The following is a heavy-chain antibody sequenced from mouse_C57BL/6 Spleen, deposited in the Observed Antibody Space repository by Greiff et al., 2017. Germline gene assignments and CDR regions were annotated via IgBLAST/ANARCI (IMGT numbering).Heavy chain of an antibody. CDR3: TSHYDGYYSWFAY. Sequence: DVMLVESGGGLVQPGGSMKLSCAASGFTFSDAWMDWVRQSPEKGLEWVAEIRNKANNHATYYAESVKGRFTISRDDSKSSVYLQMNSLRAEDTGIYYCTSHYDGYYSWFAYWGQGTLVTVSA. J-gene: IGHJ3*01. CDR1: GFTFSDAW. D-gene: IGHD2-3*01. V-gene: IGHV6-6*01. CDR2: IRNKANNHAT.